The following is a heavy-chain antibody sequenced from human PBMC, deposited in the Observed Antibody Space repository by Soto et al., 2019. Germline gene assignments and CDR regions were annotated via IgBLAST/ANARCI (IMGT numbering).Heavy chain of an antibody. CDR1: GFTFSSYS. CDR2: ISSSSSYI. J-gene: IGHJ6*02. V-gene: IGHV3-21*01. CDR3: ARDKQWLVRGYYYGMDV. Sequence: EVQLVESGGGLVKPGGSLRLSCAASGFTFSSYSMNWVRQAPGKGLEWVSSISSSSSYIYYADSVKGRFTISRDNAKNSPYLQMNSLRAEDTAVYYCARDKQWLVRGYYYGMDVWGQGTTVTVSS. D-gene: IGHD6-19*01.